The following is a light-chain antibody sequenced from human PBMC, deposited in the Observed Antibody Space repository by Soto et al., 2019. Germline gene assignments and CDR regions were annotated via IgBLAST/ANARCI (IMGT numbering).Light chain of an antibody. CDR3: QQYGSSPLT. J-gene: IGKJ4*01. CDR1: QSVSSGY. CDR2: GAS. V-gene: IGKV3-20*01. Sequence: DIVLTHSPGTLSLSPGERATLSCRASQSVSSGYLAWYQQKPGQAPRLLIYGASSRATGIPDRFSGSGSGTDFTLTISRLEPEDFAVYYCQQYGSSPLTFGGGTKVDIK.